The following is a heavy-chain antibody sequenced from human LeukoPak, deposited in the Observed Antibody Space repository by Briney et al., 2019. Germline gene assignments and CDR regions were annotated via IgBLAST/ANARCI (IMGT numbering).Heavy chain of an antibody. Sequence: ASETLSLTCAVYGGSFSGYYWSWIRQPPGKGLEWIGEINHSGSTNYNPSLKSRVTISVDTSKNQFSLKPSSVTAADTAINYCARGPAWYFNYWGQGTLVTVSS. J-gene: IGHJ4*02. CDR2: INHSGST. CDR1: GGSFSGYY. V-gene: IGHV4-34*01. CDR3: ARGPAWYFNY.